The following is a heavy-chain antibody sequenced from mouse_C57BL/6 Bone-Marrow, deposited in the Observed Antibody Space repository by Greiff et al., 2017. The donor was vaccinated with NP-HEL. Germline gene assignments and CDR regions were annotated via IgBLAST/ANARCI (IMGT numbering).Heavy chain of an antibody. J-gene: IGHJ2*01. V-gene: IGHV5-4*01. CDR1: GFTFSSYA. CDR3: ARDSAGYYEYFDY. D-gene: IGHD2-3*01. CDR2: ISDGGSYT. Sequence: EVKLVESGGGLVKPGGSLKLSCAASGFTFSSYAMSWVRQTPEKRLEWVATISDGGSYTYYPDNVKGRFTISRDNAKNNLYLQMSHLKSEDTAMYYGARDSAGYYEYFDYWGQGTTLTVSS.